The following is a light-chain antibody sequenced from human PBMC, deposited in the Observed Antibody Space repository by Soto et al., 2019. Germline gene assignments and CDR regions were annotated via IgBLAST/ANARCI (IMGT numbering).Light chain of an antibody. CDR1: QSVDNY. V-gene: IGKV3-11*01. CDR2: DVS. CDR3: QQRSNRPRFT. J-gene: IGKJ3*01. Sequence: EIVLTQSPATLSLSPGERATLSCRASQSVDNYLAWYQQKPGQAPRLLIYDVSNRATGTPARFSGSGSGTDFTLSISSLELKDFAVYYCQQRSNRPRFTFGPGTKVDIK.